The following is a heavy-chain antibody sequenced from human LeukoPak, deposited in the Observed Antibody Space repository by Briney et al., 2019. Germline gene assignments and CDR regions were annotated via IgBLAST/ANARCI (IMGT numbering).Heavy chain of an antibody. CDR2: MNPNSGNT. CDR1: GYTFTGYY. V-gene: IGHV1-8*02. Sequence: ASVKVSCKASGYTFTGYYMHWVRQAPGQGLEWMGWMNPNSGNTGYAQEFQGRVTMTRNISISTTYMELSSLRSEDTAVYYCARGWRFGEFSFDYWGQGTLATVSS. J-gene: IGHJ4*02. CDR3: ARGWRFGEFSFDY. D-gene: IGHD3-10*01.